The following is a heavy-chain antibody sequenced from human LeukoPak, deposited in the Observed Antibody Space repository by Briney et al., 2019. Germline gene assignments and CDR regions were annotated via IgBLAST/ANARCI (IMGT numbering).Heavy chain of an antibody. Sequence: SGGSLRLSCAASGFTFDDYGMSWVRQAPGKGLEWVSGINWNGGSTGYADSVKGRFTISRDNAKNSLYLQMNSLRAEDTALYYCARSMVRGVITDFDYWGQGTLVTVSS. J-gene: IGHJ4*02. CDR3: ARSMVRGVITDFDY. CDR1: GFTFDDYG. CDR2: INWNGGST. V-gene: IGHV3-20*04. D-gene: IGHD3-10*01.